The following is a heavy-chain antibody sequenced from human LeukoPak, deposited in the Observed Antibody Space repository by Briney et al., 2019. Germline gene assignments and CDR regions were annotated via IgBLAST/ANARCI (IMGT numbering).Heavy chain of an antibody. Sequence: PSQTLSLTCTVSGGSISSGSYYWSWIRQPAGKGLEWIGRIYTSGCTNYNPSLKSRVTISVDTSKSQFSPKLSSVTAADTAVYYCAREFDYVWGTYGMDVWGQGTTVTVSS. J-gene: IGHJ6*02. CDR2: IYTSGCT. CDR3: AREFDYVWGTYGMDV. D-gene: IGHD3-16*01. CDR1: GGSISSGSYY. V-gene: IGHV4-61*02.